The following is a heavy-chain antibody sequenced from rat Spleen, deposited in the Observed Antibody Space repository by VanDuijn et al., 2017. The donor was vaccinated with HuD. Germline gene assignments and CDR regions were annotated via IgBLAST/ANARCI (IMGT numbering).Heavy chain of an antibody. D-gene: IGHD1-4*01. CDR2: ISYEGSNT. J-gene: IGHJ3*01. CDR3: TRHDYPGVITNWFAY. Sequence: EVQLVESGGGFVQPGRSMKLSCAASGFTFDDYYMAWVRQAPKKGLEWVASISYEGSNTYYGDSVRGRLPISRDKAKSTLYLQMVSLRSEDTATYSCTRHDYPGVITNWFAYWGQGTLVTVSS. V-gene: IGHV5-22*01. CDR1: GFTFDDYY.